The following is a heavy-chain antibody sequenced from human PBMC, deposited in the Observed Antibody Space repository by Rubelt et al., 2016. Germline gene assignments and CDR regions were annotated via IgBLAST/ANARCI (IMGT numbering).Heavy chain of an antibody. CDR3: ARGLDYERYFDY. V-gene: IGHV4-39*01. J-gene: IGHJ4*02. Sequence: QLQLQESGPGLVKPSETLSLTCTVSGGSISSSSYYWGWIRQPPGKGLEWIGSIYYSGSTYYNPALKGRVTLCVDTAKNQFARKLSSVTAADTAVYYRARGLDYERYFDYWGQGTLVTVSS. CDR2: IYYSGST. D-gene: IGHD4-17*01. CDR1: GGSISSSSYY.